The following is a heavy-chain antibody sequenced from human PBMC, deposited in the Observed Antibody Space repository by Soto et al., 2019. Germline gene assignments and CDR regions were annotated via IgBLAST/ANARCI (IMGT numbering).Heavy chain of an antibody. Sequence: EVQLVESGGGLVQPGGSLRLSCAASGFTFGTYWMNWVRQAPGKGLEWVANIKGDGSEKNYVDPVKGRFIISRDNARNSLYLQMNSLRAEDTAVYYCATSLIRGQGALVTVSS. J-gene: IGHJ4*02. CDR2: IKGDGSEK. CDR1: GFTFGTYW. V-gene: IGHV3-7*01. D-gene: IGHD3-16*02. CDR3: ATSLI.